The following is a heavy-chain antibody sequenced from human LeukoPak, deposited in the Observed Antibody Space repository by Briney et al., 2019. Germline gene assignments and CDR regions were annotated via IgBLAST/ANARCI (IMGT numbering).Heavy chain of an antibody. D-gene: IGHD3-22*01. CDR3: ARDYYDSSGYYLLREPYYFDY. V-gene: IGHV4-38-2*02. CDR2: IYHSGST. J-gene: IGHJ4*02. CDR1: GYSISSGYY. Sequence: SETLSLTCTVSGYSISSGYYWGWIRQPPGKGLEWIGTIYHSGSTYYNPSLKSRVTISLDTSKNQFSLKLSSVTAADTAVYYCARDYYDSSGYYLLREPYYFDYWGQGTLVTVSS.